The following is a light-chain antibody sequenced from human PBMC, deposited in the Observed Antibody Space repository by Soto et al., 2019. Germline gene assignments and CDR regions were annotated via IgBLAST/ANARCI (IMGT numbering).Light chain of an antibody. J-gene: IGKJ4*01. Sequence: EIVLTQSPDTLSLSPGERATLSCRASQSVRNNYLAWYQQKPGQAPRFLIFDASSRATGIPDRFSGSGSGTDFTLTISILEPEDFAVYYCQQYGSTPLTFGGGTKVDIE. V-gene: IGKV3-20*01. CDR1: QSVRNNY. CDR2: DAS. CDR3: QQYGSTPLT.